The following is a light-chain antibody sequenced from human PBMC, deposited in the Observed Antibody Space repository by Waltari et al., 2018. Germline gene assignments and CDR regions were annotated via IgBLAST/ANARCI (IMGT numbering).Light chain of an antibody. Sequence: QSVLTQPPSVSGAPGQRVTIFCTGSSSNIGAGYDVHWYQQLPGPAPKLPIYANSNRPSGVPHRFSGSKSVTSASLAITGLQAEDEADYYCQSYDSSLSGVVFGGGTKLTVL. CDR2: ANS. CDR3: QSYDSSLSGVV. V-gene: IGLV1-40*01. J-gene: IGLJ2*01. CDR1: SSNIGAGYD.